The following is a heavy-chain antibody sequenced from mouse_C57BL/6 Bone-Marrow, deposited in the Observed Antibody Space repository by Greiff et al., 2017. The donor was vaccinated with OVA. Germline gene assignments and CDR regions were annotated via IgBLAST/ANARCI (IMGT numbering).Heavy chain of an antibody. D-gene: IGHD3-2*02. CDR1: GYTFTDYY. J-gene: IGHJ2*01. CDR3: ARTAQAGYYFDY. CDR2: IYPGSGNT. Sequence: QVQLKESGAELVRPGASVKLSCKASGYTFTDYYINWVKQRPGQGLEWIARIYPGSGNTYYNEKFKGKATLTAEKSSSTAYMQLSSLTSEDSAVYFCARTAQAGYYFDYWGQGTTLTVSS. V-gene: IGHV1-76*01.